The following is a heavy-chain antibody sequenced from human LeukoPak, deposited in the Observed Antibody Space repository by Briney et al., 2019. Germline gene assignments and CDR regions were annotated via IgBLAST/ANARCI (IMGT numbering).Heavy chain of an antibody. J-gene: IGHJ4*02. D-gene: IGHD6-13*01. CDR3: ARANSSSWHYFDY. CDR1: GFTFSDYT. V-gene: IGHV3-30*04. CDR2: ISYDGGQK. Sequence: GGSLRLSCAVSGFTFSDYTMHWIRQAPGKGLEWVAVISYDGGQKYHADSVKGRFTISRDNSKNTVSLQMNSLRAEDTAVFYCARANSSSWHYFDYWGQGTLVTVSS.